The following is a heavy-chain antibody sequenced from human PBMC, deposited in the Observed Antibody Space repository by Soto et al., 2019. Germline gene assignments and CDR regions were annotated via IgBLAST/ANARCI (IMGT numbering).Heavy chain of an antibody. D-gene: IGHD2-15*01. CDR1: GGSISGDY. CDR3: ARHGREDSPGLSSWFDP. J-gene: IGHJ5*02. V-gene: IGHV4-4*09. Sequence: QVQLQESGPGLVKPSETLSLTYTVSGGSISGDYWSWIRQPPGKGLEWLGYTHSTGTTDYNASLKSRVTISLDTSKNQISLKRSSVSAADTAVYYCARHGREDSPGLSSWFDPWGQGTLVTVSS. CDR2: THSTGTT.